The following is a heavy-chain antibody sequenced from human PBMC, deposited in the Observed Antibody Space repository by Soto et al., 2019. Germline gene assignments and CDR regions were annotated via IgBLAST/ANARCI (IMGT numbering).Heavy chain of an antibody. CDR1: GGSFSGYI. Sequence: QVQLQQWGGGLLKPSETLSLNCAVHGGSFSGYIWTWIRQPPGKRLQWIGQINDSGSTYYNPSLNRRFIISRHPSNDQCSLELTSGTAADTAVYDCARGLLTGSSDSGGWYYFDHWGQGTQVTVSS. D-gene: IGHD1-26*01. CDR3: ARGLLTGSSDSGGWYYFDH. J-gene: IGHJ4*02. CDR2: INDSGST. V-gene: IGHV4-34*02.